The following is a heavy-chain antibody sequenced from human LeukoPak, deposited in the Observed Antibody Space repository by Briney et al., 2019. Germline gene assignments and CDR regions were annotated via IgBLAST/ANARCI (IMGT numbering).Heavy chain of an antibody. CDR3: ARPPGRDGYNRYDY. D-gene: IGHD5-24*01. CDR1: GYTFTGYY. Sequence: ASVKVSCKTYGYTFTGYYMHWVRQAPGQGLEWMGWIDPSSGGTNYAQKFQGRVTMTSDTSISTAYMEVNRLRSDDTAVYYCARPPGRDGYNRYDYWGQGTLVTVSS. V-gene: IGHV1-2*02. CDR2: IDPSSGGT. J-gene: IGHJ4*02.